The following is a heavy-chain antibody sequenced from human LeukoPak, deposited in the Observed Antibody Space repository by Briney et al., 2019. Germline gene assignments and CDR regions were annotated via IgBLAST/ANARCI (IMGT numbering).Heavy chain of an antibody. D-gene: IGHD3-9*01. Sequence: GGSLRLSCAASGFVFDTYGMHWVRQAPGKGLEWVAVIWHDASNEYYADSVKGRFTISRDNSKNTLYLQMNSLRAEDTAVYYCARDYGGLRYFDWLLYPPLAYYFDYWGQGTLVTVSS. CDR1: GFVFDTYG. CDR3: ARDYGGLRYFDWLLYPPLAYYFDY. J-gene: IGHJ4*02. CDR2: IWHDASNE. V-gene: IGHV3-33*01.